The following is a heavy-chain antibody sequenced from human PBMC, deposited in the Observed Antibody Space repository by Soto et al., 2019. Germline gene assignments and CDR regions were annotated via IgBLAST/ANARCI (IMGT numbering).Heavy chain of an antibody. Sequence: PGGSLRLSCAASGFTFSSYSMNWVRQAPGKGLEWVSYITGTSSYIYYADSVRGRFTISRDNSKNSLYLQMNGLRAEDKGLYYCARDKIRDYWGQGTLVTVSS. CDR2: ITGTSSYI. D-gene: IGHD3-16*01. J-gene: IGHJ4*02. V-gene: IGHV3-21*01. CDR3: ARDKIRDY. CDR1: GFTFSSYS.